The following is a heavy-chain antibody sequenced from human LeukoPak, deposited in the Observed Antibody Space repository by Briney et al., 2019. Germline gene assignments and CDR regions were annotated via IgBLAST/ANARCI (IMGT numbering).Heavy chain of an antibody. D-gene: IGHD4-17*01. V-gene: IGHV3-48*01. J-gene: IGHJ5*02. Sequence: GGSLRLSCAASGFTFSSYSMNWVRQAPGKGLECVSYISSSSSTIYYADSVKGRFTISRDNSKNTLYLQMNSLRAEDTAVYYCAKDRTTVTINWFDPWGQGTLVTVSS. CDR3: AKDRTTVTINWFDP. CDR2: ISSSSSTI. CDR1: GFTFSSYS.